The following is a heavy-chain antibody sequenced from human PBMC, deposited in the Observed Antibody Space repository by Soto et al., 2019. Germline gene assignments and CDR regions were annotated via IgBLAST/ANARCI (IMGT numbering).Heavy chain of an antibody. D-gene: IGHD3-3*01. CDR1: GFSLSTSGVG. CDR3: AQTVWSGYIRVDY. CDR2: IYWNDDK. Sequence: QITLKESGAALLKPTQTLPLTCTFSGFSLSTSGVGVGWIRQPPVKALEWVALIYWNDDKRYSPSLKSRLTIIKDTYKNQVVLTMTNMDPVETATYYCAQTVWSGYIRVDYWGQGTLVTVSA. J-gene: IGHJ4*02. V-gene: IGHV2-5*01.